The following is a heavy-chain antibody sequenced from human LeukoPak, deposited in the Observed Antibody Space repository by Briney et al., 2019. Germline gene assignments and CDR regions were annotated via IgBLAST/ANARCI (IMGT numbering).Heavy chain of an antibody. V-gene: IGHV3-30*02. CDR2: IRYDGSNK. Sequence: GGSLRLSCAASGFTFSSYGMHWVRQAPGKGLEWVAFIRYDGSNKYYADSVRGRFTISRDNSRNTLHLQMNSLRAEDTAVYYCARDMGGDSNGYSAYWGQGTLATVSS. D-gene: IGHD3-22*01. CDR3: ARDMGGDSNGYSAY. CDR1: GFTFSSYG. J-gene: IGHJ4*02.